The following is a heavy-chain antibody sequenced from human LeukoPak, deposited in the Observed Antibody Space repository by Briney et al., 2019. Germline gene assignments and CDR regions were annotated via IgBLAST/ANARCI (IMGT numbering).Heavy chain of an antibody. CDR1: GYTFTSYG. Sequence: ASVKVSCKAAGYTFTSYGISWVRHAPGQGLEWVGWISAYKGNTNYAQKLQGRVTMTTDTSTSTAYRELRSLRSDDTAVYYCARDGTALGMDVWGQRNTVTVSS. J-gene: IGHJ6*02. V-gene: IGHV1-18*01. CDR3: ARDGTALGMDV. D-gene: IGHD1-14*01. CDR2: ISAYKGNT.